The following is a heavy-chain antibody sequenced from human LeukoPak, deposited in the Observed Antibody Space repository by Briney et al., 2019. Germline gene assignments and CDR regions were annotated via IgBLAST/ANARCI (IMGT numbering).Heavy chain of an antibody. CDR2: ISYDGTNK. V-gene: IGHV3-30*18. Sequence: TGGSLRLSCAASGFTFSNYDMHWVRQAPGKGLEWVAVISYDGTNKYYADSVKGRFTISRGNSKNTLHLQMNSLRAEDTAVYYCAKDDRGNEAPFDYWGQGTLVTVSS. CDR3: AKDDRGNEAPFDY. J-gene: IGHJ4*02. CDR1: GFTFSNYD.